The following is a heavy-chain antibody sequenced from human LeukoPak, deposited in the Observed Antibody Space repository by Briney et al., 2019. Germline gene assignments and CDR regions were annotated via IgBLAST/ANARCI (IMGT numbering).Heavy chain of an antibody. V-gene: IGHV4-61*02. CDR3: ARALEDYVWGSYRYYYYYYMDV. CDR2: IYTSGST. J-gene: IGHJ6*03. Sequence: SETLSLTCTVSGGSISSGSYYWSWIRQPAGKGLEWIGRIYTSGSTNYNPSLKSRFTISVDTSKNQFSLKLSSVTAADTAVYYCARALEDYVWGSYRYYYYYYMDVWGKGTTVTISS. D-gene: IGHD3-16*02. CDR1: GGSISSGSYY.